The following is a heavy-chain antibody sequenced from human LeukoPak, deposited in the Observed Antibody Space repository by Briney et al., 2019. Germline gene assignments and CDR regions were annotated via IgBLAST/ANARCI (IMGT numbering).Heavy chain of an antibody. CDR1: GGSVINTNW. Sequence: PSETLSLTCGVSGGSVINTNWWTWVRQPPGKGLEWIGEVHLDGRTNYNPSLESRLTMSVDVSENQVSLKLTSVTAADTAVYYCAREGGFYRPLDYSGQGTLVTVSS. J-gene: IGHJ4*02. V-gene: IGHV4-4*02. D-gene: IGHD3-3*01. CDR2: VHLDGRT. CDR3: AREGGFYRPLDY.